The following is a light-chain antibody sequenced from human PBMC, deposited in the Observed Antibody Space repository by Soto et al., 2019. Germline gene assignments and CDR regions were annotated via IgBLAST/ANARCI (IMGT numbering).Light chain of an antibody. CDR3: LSFTTTSTNV. V-gene: IGLV2-14*01. J-gene: IGLJ1*01. CDR1: RSEIGAYDY. Sequence: QSALTQPASMSGSPGQSITISCTGTRSEIGAYDYVSWFQQHPGKAPKLMISEVNNRPSGVSNRFSGSKSGNTAYLTISGLQVEDEAEYFCLSFTTTSTNVFGTGTKVAVL. CDR2: EVN.